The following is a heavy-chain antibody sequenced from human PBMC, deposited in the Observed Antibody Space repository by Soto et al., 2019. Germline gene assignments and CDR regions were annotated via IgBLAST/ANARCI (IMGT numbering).Heavy chain of an antibody. CDR2: ITASGGDT. CDR1: GFTFSSDA. V-gene: IGHV3-23*01. J-gene: IGHJ4*02. Sequence: GGSLRLSCAASGFTFSSDAMSWVRQAPRKGLEWVSSITASGGDTYYADSVRGRFTISRDNSKNTLFLQMNSLRAEDTAVYYCAKLIQTTVATLRLVLFDYWGQGTLVTVSS. D-gene: IGHD4-17*01. CDR3: AKLIQTTVATLRLVLFDY.